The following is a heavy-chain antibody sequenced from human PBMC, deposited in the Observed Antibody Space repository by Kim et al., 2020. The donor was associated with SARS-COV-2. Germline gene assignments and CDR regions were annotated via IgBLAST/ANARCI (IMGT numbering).Heavy chain of an antibody. V-gene: IGHV3-23*01. CDR3: AKGGGAHFDWFPIDY. J-gene: IGHJ4*02. CDR2: ISGSGGST. Sequence: GGSLRLSCAASGFTFSSYAMSWVRQAPGKGLEWVSAISGSGGSTYYADSVKGRFTISRDNSKNTLYLQMNSLRAEDTAVYYCAKGGGAHFDWFPIDYWGQGTLVTVSS. D-gene: IGHD3-9*01. CDR1: GFTFSSYA.